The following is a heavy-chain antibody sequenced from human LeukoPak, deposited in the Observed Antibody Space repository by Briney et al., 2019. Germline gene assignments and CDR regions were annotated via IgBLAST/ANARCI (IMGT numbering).Heavy chain of an antibody. D-gene: IGHD2-8*01. V-gene: IGHV1-69*06. J-gene: IGHJ3*02. CDR3: ARRYCTNGVCCHDRGAFDI. CDR2: IIPIFGTA. CDR1: GGTFSNNP. Sequence: ASVKVSCKASGGTFSNNPISWVRQAPGQGLEWMGEIIPIFGTATYAQKFQGRVTITADTSTSTVYMELSSLRSEDTAVYYCARRYCTNGVCCHDRGAFDIWGQGTMVTVSS.